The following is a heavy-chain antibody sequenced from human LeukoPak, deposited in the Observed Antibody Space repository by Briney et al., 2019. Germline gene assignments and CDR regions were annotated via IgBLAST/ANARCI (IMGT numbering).Heavy chain of an antibody. CDR2: ISWNSGSI. V-gene: IGHV3-9*01. CDR1: GFTFDDYA. CDR3: AKGYSSSSYFDY. J-gene: IGHJ4*02. Sequence: PGGSLRLSCAASGFTFDDYAMHWVRQATGKGLEWVSGISWNSGSIGYADSVKGRFTISRDNAKNSLYLQMNSLRAEDTALYYCAKGYSSSSYFDYWGQGTLVTVSS. D-gene: IGHD6-6*01.